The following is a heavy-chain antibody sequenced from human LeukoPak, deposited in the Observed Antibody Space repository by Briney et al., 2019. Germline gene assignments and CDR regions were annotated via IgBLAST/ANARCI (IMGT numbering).Heavy chain of an antibody. D-gene: IGHD5-18*01. CDR2: INHSGST. V-gene: IGHV4-34*01. CDR3: ARGGYAVDY. CDR1: GFTFSSYA. J-gene: IGHJ4*02. Sequence: PGGSLRLSCAASGFTFSSYAMSWVRQPPGKGLEWIGEINHSGSTNYNPSLKSRVTISVDTSKNQFSLKLSSVTAADTAVYYCARGGYAVDYWGQGTLVTVSS.